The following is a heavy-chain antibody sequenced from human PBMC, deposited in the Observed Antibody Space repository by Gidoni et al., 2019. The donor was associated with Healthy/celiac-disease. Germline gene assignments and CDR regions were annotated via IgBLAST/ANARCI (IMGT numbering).Heavy chain of an antibody. CDR3: AKDGDFEFPPSYYYGMDV. V-gene: IGHV3-9*01. CDR2: ISWNSGSI. Sequence: EVQLVESGGGLVQPGRSLRLSCAASGFTFDDYAMHWVRQAPGKGLEWVSGISWNSGSIGYADSVKGRFTISRDNAKNSLYLQMNSLRAEDTALYYCAKDGDFEFPPSYYYGMDVWGQGTTVTVSS. J-gene: IGHJ6*02. CDR1: GFTFDDYA. D-gene: IGHD3-9*01.